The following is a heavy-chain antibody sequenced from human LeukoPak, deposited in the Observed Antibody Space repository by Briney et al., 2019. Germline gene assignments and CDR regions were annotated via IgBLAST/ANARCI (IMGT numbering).Heavy chain of an antibody. V-gene: IGHV4-59*01. CDR2: IYYSGST. CDR1: GGSISSYY. Sequence: PSETLSLTCTVSGGSISSYYWSWIRQPPGKGLEWIGYIYYSGSTNYNPSLKSRVTISVDTSKNQFSLKLNSVTAADTAVYYCARAWSSGSYPSPFDPWGQGTLVTVSS. CDR3: ARAWSSGSYPSPFDP. D-gene: IGHD1-26*01. J-gene: IGHJ5*02.